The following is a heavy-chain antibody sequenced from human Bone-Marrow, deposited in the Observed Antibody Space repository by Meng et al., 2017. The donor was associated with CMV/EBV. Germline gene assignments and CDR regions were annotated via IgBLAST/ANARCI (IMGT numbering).Heavy chain of an antibody. D-gene: IGHD2-2*01. V-gene: IGHV1-69*05. CDR3: ARTYCSSTSCYQGWFDP. CDR1: GGTFSSYA. J-gene: IGHJ5*02. CDR2: IIPIFGTA. Sequence: SVKVSCKASGGTFSSYAISWVRQAPGQGLEWMGGIIPIFGTANYAQKFQGRVTITTDESTSTAYMELSSLRFEDTAVYYCARTYCSSTSCYQGWFDPWGQGTLVTVSS.